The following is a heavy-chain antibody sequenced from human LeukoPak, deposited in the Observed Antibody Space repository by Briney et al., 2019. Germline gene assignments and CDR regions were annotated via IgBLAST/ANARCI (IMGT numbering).Heavy chain of an antibody. CDR1: GYTFTSYY. V-gene: IGHV1-46*01. J-gene: IGHJ4*02. D-gene: IGHD2-2*01. CDR3: ARSRGVPAAAFDY. Sequence: EASVKVSCKASGYTFTSYYMHWVRQAPGQGLEWMGVINPSGGSTSYAQKFQGRVTITRDTSASTAYMELSSLRSEDTAVYYCARSRGVPAAAFDYWGQGTLVTVSS. CDR2: INPSGGST.